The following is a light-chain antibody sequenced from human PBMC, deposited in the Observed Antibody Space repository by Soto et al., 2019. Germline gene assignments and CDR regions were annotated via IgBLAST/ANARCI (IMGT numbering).Light chain of an antibody. CDR2: GTS. V-gene: IGKV1-39*01. CDR3: QQTYSVSIT. J-gene: IGKJ5*01. CDR1: ENVADY. Sequence: IQMTQSPSSLSPFVGDRVIITCRASENVADYVNWYQQRPGKAPQLLISGTSFLHSGVPSRFSGGRSGTDYTLTISGLQPEDFATYYCQQTYSVSITFGQGTRL.